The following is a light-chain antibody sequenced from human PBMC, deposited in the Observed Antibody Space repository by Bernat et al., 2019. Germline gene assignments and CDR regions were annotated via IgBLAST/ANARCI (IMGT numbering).Light chain of an antibody. CDR2: QDS. J-gene: IGLJ1*01. V-gene: IGLV3-1*01. CDR1: KLGDKY. Sequence: SYELTQPPSVSVSPGQTASITCSGDKLGDKYARWYQQKPGQSPVLVIYQDSKRPSGIPERFSGSNSGNTATLTISGTQAMDEADYSCQAWDSSTASYVFGTGTKVTVL. CDR3: QAWDSSTASYV.